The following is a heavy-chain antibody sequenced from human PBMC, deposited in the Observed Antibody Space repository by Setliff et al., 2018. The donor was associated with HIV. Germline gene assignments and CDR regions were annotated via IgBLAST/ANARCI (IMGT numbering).Heavy chain of an antibody. CDR2: IYPGDSDT. CDR1: GYSFSSYW. V-gene: IGHV5-51*01. D-gene: IGHD6-19*01. Sequence: GESLKISCQGSGYSFSSYWIGWVRQMPGRGLEWMGIIYPGDSDTRYNPSFQGQVTISADKSISTAYLQWSSLKASDTAVYYCARVPSQRVESSGWYIWFDSWGQGALVTVSS. CDR3: ARVPSQRVESSGWYIWFDS. J-gene: IGHJ5*01.